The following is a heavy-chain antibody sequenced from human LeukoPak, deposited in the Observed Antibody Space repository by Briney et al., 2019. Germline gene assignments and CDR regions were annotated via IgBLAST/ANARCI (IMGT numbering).Heavy chain of an antibody. Sequence: PGGSLRLSCAASGFTVSSNYMSWVRQAPGKGLEWVSVIYSGGSTYYADSVKGRFTISRDNSKNTLYLQMNSLRAEDTAVYYCARSKWELLDSDYWGQGTLVTVSS. J-gene: IGHJ4*02. V-gene: IGHV3-66*01. CDR1: GFTVSSNY. CDR3: ARSKWELLDSDY. CDR2: IYSGGST. D-gene: IGHD1-26*01.